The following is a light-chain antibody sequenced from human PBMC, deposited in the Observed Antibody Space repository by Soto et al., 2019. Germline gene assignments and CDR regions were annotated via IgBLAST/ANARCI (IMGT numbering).Light chain of an antibody. V-gene: IGKV3-15*01. CDR1: QSVSSN. CDR2: GAS. CDR3: QQYNNWPRT. Sequence: EIVMTQSPGTLSVSPGERATVSCRASQSVSSNLAWYQQKPGQAPRLLLYGASTRATGIPARFSGSGSETEFTLTISSLQSEDFAVYYCQQYNNWPRTFGQGTKLEI. J-gene: IGKJ2*01.